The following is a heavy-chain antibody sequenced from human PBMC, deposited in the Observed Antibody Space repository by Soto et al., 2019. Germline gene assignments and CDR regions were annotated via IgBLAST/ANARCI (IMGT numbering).Heavy chain of an antibody. CDR3: TRVYGDYGTLCDY. CDR2: ISSTSTFI. V-gene: IGHV3-21*01. CDR1: GFTFSDYS. D-gene: IGHD4-17*01. J-gene: IGHJ4*02. Sequence: LRLSCAASGFTFSDYSVNWVRQAPGKGLEWVSSISSTSTFIYYADSVRGRFTISRDNAKNSLYLQMNSLRAEDTAAYYCTRVYGDYGTLCDYWGRGTLVTVSS.